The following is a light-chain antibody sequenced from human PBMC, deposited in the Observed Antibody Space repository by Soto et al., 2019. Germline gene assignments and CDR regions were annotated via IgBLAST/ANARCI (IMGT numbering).Light chain of an antibody. CDR2: AAS. J-gene: IGKJ4*01. CDR1: QGISSF. CDR3: QQVDAYPST. V-gene: IGKV1-9*01. Sequence: IQLTQSPSSLSASVGDRVTITCRASQGISSFLAWYQQKPGKAPNLLIYAASTLQTGVPSMFSGGGSGTDFTLTIDNLQPEDFATYYCQQVDAYPSTFGGGTKVE.